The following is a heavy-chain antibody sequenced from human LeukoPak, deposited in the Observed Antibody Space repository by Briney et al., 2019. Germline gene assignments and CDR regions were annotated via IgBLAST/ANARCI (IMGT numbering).Heavy chain of an antibody. Sequence: ASVTVSCKASGYDFTGYYIHWVRQAPGQGLEWMGWINPIAGGTNYAQKFQGRITMTRDTPTITGYMELRRLKSDDTAVYFCASVKGYGDYPPDYWGQGTLVTVSP. J-gene: IGHJ4*02. CDR2: INPIAGGT. CDR3: ASVKGYGDYPPDY. CDR1: GYDFTGYY. V-gene: IGHV1-2*02. D-gene: IGHD4-17*01.